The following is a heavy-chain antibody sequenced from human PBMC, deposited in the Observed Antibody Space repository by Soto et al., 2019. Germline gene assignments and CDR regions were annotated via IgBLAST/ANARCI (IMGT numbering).Heavy chain of an antibody. CDR3: ASSTGPYDAFDI. J-gene: IGHJ3*02. D-gene: IGHD3-9*01. Sequence: GGSLRLSCAASGFTFSSYAMHWVRQAPGKGLEWVAVISYDGSNKYYADSVKGRFTISRDNSKNTLYLQMNSLRAEDTAVYYCASSTGPYDAFDIWGQGTMVTVSS. CDR1: GFTFSSYA. V-gene: IGHV3-30*04. CDR2: ISYDGSNK.